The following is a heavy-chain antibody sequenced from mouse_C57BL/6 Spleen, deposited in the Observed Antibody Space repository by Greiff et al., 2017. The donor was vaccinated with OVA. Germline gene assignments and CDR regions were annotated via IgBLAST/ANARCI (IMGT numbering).Heavy chain of an antibody. CDR2: IHPNSGST. CDR3: ARRGWEEDFDY. V-gene: IGHV1-64*01. D-gene: IGHD3-3*01. J-gene: IGHJ2*01. CDR1: GYTFTSYW. Sequence: VQLQQPGAELVKPGASVKLSCKASGYTFTSYWMHWVKQRPGQGLEWIGMIHPNSGSTNYNEKFKSKATLTVDKSSSTAYMQLSSLTSEDSAVYYCARRGWEEDFDYWGQGTTLTVSS.